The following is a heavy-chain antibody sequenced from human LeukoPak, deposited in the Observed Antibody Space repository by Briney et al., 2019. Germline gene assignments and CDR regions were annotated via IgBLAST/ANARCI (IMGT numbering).Heavy chain of an antibody. D-gene: IGHD1-1*01. CDR1: GGSISSYY. CDR2: IYDSGST. J-gene: IGHJ6*02. Sequence: ETLSLTCTVSGGSISSYYWSWIRQPPGKGLEWIGYIYDSGSTNYNPSLKSRVTISVDTSKNQFSLKLSSVTAADTAVYYCARVGGTDYYYYGMDVWGQGTTVTVSS. CDR3: ARVGGTDYYYYGMDV. V-gene: IGHV4-59*01.